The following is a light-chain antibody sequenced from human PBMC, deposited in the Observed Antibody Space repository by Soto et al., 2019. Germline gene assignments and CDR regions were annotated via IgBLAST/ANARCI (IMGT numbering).Light chain of an antibody. J-gene: IGKJ5*01. V-gene: IGKV3D-20*02. CDR3: QQRYNWPPIT. CDR2: DAS. Sequence: ETMMTQSPDTLSVSLGERATLSCRASQTVSSNYLAWYQQKPGQAPRRLIYDASNRATGIPARFSGSGSGTDFTLTISSLEPEDFAVYYCQQRYNWPPITCGQGTRLEIK. CDR1: QTVSSNY.